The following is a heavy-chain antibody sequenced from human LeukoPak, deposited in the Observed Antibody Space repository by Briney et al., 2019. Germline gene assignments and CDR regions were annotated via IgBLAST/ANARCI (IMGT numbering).Heavy chain of an antibody. Sequence: GGSLRLSCSASGFTFSSYWMTWVRQAPGKGLEWVAKINQDGSEKYHVDSVKGRFTISRDNAKNSLYLQMNSLGAEDTAVYYCAKAEYCTGARCYSAAFAYWGQGTLVTVSS. J-gene: IGHJ4*02. D-gene: IGHD2-8*02. V-gene: IGHV3-7*05. CDR2: INQDGSEK. CDR3: AKAEYCTGARCYSAAFAY. CDR1: GFTFSSYW.